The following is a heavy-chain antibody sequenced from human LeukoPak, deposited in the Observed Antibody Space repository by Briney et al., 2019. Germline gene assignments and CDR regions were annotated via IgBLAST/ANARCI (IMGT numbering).Heavy chain of an antibody. V-gene: IGHV1-46*01. CDR2: LNPSRGTT. CDR3: ARDATRGIGGSYDLDF. D-gene: IGHD3-16*01. CDR1: GYNFSSYY. J-gene: IGHJ4*02. Sequence: GASVKVSCKASGYNFSSYYIQWVRQDPGQGLEWMGLLNPSRGTTAYAPKFQGRVTMTRDTSSNTVYMELRGLRPDDTAIYYCARDATRGIGGSYDLDFWGQGSLVTVSS.